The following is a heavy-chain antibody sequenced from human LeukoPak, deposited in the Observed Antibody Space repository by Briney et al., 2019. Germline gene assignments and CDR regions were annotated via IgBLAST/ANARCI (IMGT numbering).Heavy chain of an antibody. CDR3: ARGGSGSPLDY. CDR2: ILPLFRTA. Sequence: GASVNVSCKASGYTFTGYYMHWVRQAPGQGLEWMGGILPLFRTANFAQKFQGRVTITADESTSTAYMERSSLRSEDTAVYYCARGGSGSPLDYWGQGTLVTVSS. D-gene: IGHD6-19*01. CDR1: GYTFTGYY. V-gene: IGHV1-69*13. J-gene: IGHJ4*02.